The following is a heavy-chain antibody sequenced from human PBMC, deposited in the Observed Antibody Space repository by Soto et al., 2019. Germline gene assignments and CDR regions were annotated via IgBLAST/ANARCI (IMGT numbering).Heavy chain of an antibody. J-gene: IGHJ4*02. D-gene: IGHD3-22*01. CDR2: SYYSGHT. CDR3: ARHALDSSSYVGS. Sequence: QLQLQESGPGLVKPSETLSLTCTVSGGSISSSSYYWGWIRQPPGKGPEWIESSYYSGHTYYNPSLKGRSTISVDTSKDQFSLKLTSVTAADTAVYYCARHALDSSSYVGSWSQGTLVTVSS. V-gene: IGHV4-39*01. CDR1: GGSISSSSYY.